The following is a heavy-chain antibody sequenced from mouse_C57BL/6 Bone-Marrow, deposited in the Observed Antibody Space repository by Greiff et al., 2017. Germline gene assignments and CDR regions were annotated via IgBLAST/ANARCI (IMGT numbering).Heavy chain of an antibody. Sequence: VQRVESGAELVRPGASVTLSCKASGYTFTDYEMHWVKQTPVHGLEWIGAIDPETGGTAYNQKFKGKAILTADKSSSTAYMELRSLTSEDSAVYYCTRSGGSSYFDYWGQGTTLTVSS. CDR1: GYTFTDYE. V-gene: IGHV1-15*01. CDR3: TRSGGSSYFDY. CDR2: IDPETGGT. J-gene: IGHJ2*01. D-gene: IGHD1-1*01.